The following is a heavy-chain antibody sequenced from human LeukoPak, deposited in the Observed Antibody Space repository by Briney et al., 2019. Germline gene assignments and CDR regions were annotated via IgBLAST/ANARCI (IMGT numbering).Heavy chain of an antibody. CDR1: GFTVSSNY. CDR2: IYSGGST. J-gene: IGHJ3*02. Sequence: PGGSLRLSCAASGFTVSSNYMSWVRQALGKGLELVSVIYSGGSTYCADSVKGRFTLSRDNSKNTLYLQMNSLRAEDTAVYYCARRGEGSRSYVFDIWGQGTMVTVSS. CDR3: ARRGEGSRSYVFDI. V-gene: IGHV3-53*01. D-gene: IGHD2-15*01.